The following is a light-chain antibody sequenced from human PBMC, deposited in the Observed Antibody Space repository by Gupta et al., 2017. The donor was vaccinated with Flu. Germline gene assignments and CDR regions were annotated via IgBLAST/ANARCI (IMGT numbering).Light chain of an antibody. Sequence: QSVLTQPPSASGTPGQRVTISCSGGSSNIGTNAVNWYQQLPGTAPKLLIYSDDQRPSGVPDRFSGSKSGTSASLAISGLQSDDEAEYYCELWDDSLTGPVFGGGTKVTVL. V-gene: IGLV1-44*01. CDR3: ELWDDSLTGPV. CDR1: SSNIGTNA. J-gene: IGLJ3*02. CDR2: SDD.